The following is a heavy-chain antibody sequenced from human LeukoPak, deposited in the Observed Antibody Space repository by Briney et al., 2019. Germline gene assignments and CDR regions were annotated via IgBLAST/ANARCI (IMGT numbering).Heavy chain of an antibody. V-gene: IGHV4-34*01. CDR2: INHSGST. CDR1: GGSFSGYY. CDR3: ARGQEYIVVVVAAHNSYYFDY. J-gene: IGHJ4*02. D-gene: IGHD2-15*01. Sequence: SETLSLTCAVYGGSFSGYYWSWIRQPPGKGLEWIGEINHSGSTNYNPSLKSRVTISVDTSKNQFSLKLSSVTAADTAVYYCARGQEYIVVVVAAHNSYYFDYWGQGTLVTVSS.